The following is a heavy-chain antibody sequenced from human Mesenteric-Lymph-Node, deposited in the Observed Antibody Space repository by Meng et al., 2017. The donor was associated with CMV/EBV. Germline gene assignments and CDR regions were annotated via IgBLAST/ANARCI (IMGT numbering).Heavy chain of an antibody. J-gene: IGHJ4*02. CDR2: NYYSGSTY. D-gene: IGHD5-18*01. V-gene: IGHV4-39*01. CDR1: GGSISSSSYD. Sequence: QLQLQESGPGLVKPSETLSLTSTVSGGSISSSSYDWGWVRQPPGKGLEWIGYNYYSGSTYYYNPSLKTRVTISVDTSKNQFSLKLSSVTAADTAVYYCARHSALLVTNFDYWGQGTLVTVSS. CDR3: ARHSALLVTNFDY.